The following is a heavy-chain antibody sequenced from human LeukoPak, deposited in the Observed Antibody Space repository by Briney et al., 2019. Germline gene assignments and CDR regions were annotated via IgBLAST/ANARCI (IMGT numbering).Heavy chain of an antibody. CDR2: IYYSGSP. J-gene: IGHJ4*02. V-gene: IGHV4-39*01. D-gene: IGHD3-3*01. CDR1: GGSISSSSYY. CDR3: TRLFGEGHFCFDY. Sequence: PPETLSLSCMVSGGSISSSSYYWAWIRHPPGKGLEWLGYIYYSGSPSSQPSLKARVPISEATSKNQFSLKLTSVDAAATVVFYGTRLFGEGHFCFDYWGQGTLVTVSS.